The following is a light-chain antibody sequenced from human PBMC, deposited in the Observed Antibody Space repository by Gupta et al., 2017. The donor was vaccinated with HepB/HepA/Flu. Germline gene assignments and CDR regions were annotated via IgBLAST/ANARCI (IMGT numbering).Light chain of an antibody. V-gene: IGKV4-1*01. Sequence: DVVMTQSPDSLAVPLGEGATIHCKSSQSVLYSSNNRNYLAWYQQRPGQPPRLLIYGASTRGSGVPDRFSGSGSGTDFTLTISSLQAEDLAVYYCQQYDTTPITFGPGTKVDIK. CDR2: GAS. CDR1: QSVLYSSNNRNY. J-gene: IGKJ3*01. CDR3: QQYDTTPIT.